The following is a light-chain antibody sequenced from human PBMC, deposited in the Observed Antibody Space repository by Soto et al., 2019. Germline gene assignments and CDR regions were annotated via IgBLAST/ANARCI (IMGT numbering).Light chain of an antibody. J-gene: IGLJ2*01. V-gene: IGLV2-23*01. CDR3: CSYAAGSTPVL. CDR2: EGY. CDR1: SSDVGGYNL. Sequence: QSALTQPASVSGSPGQSITIPCTGTSSDVGGYNLVSWFQHHPGKAPKLLIYEGYKRPSGVSNRFAGSKSGNTASLTISGLQAEDEADYYCCSYAAGSTPVLFGGGTKVTVL.